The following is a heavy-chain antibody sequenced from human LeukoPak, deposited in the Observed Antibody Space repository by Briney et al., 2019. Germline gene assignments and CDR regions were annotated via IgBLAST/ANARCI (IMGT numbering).Heavy chain of an antibody. CDR2: IRHDGNKK. Sequence: AGGSLRLSCAASGFTFSSYAMYWVRQAPGKGLEWVAFIRHDGNKKYYADSVKGRFTIYGDNSKNTLYLQMNSLTSEDTAVYYCAKLLLETGGIGEEFDYWGQGTLVTVSS. D-gene: IGHD3-22*01. CDR3: AKLLLETGGIGEEFDY. J-gene: IGHJ4*02. V-gene: IGHV3-30*02. CDR1: GFTFSSYA.